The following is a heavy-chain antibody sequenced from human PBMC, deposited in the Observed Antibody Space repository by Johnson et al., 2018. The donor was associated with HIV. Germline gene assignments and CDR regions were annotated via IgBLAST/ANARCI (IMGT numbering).Heavy chain of an antibody. J-gene: IGHJ3*02. CDR1: GFTVSTNS. Sequence: EVQLLESGGGLVQTGGSLRLSCAASGFTVSTNSLIWVRQAPGKGLEWVSVIYSGADPVYADSVKGRFSFTRDESKNTVYLQMNSLRAEDTAIYFCARDKSKVTSEPDQEAFDIWGQGTMVTVSS. D-gene: IGHD1-14*01. CDR2: IYSGADP. V-gene: IGHV3-66*02. CDR3: ARDKSKVTSEPDQEAFDI.